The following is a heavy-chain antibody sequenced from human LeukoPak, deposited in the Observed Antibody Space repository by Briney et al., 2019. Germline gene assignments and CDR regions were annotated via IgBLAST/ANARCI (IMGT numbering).Heavy chain of an antibody. CDR1: GYSISSGRYC. D-gene: IGHD3-10*01. CDR2: FYTSGSI. V-gene: IGHV4-61*02. CDR3: AGELNLVRAVAYNWFDP. Sequence: SETLSLTCTVSGYSISSGRYCGSWLRQPAGKGLEWIGRFYTSGSINYNSFHKSRVTISLASSKHQFPLKLIAVAAAAAAVYFCAGELNLVRAVAYNWFDPWGQGTLVSVSS. J-gene: IGHJ5*02.